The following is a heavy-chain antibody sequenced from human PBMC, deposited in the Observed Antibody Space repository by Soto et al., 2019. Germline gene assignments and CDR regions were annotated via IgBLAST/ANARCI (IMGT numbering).Heavy chain of an antibody. V-gene: IGHV3-30*18. Sequence: PGGSLRLSCAASGLTFSSYGMHWVRQAPGRGLEWVAVISYDGSNKYYADSVKGRFTISRDNSKNTLYLQMNSLRAEDTDVYYGAKGGSVVVPAAPHFDYWGQGTLVTVSS. CDR3: AKGGSVVVPAAPHFDY. J-gene: IGHJ4*02. CDR2: ISYDGSNK. CDR1: GLTFSSYG. D-gene: IGHD2-2*01.